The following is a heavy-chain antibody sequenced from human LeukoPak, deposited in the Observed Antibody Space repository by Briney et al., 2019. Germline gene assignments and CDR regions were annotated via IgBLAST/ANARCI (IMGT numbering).Heavy chain of an antibody. J-gene: IGHJ1*01. CDR3: AAAYCGGDCYSAEYFQH. CDR2: ISSSSSYI. Sequence: GGSLTLSCTTSGFTFSTNSMNWVRQAPGKGLEWVSSISSSSSYIYYADSVKGRFTISRDNAKNSLYLQMNSLRAEDTAVYYCAAAYCGGDCYSAEYFQHWGQGTLVTVSS. CDR1: GFTFSTNS. D-gene: IGHD2-21*02. V-gene: IGHV3-21*04.